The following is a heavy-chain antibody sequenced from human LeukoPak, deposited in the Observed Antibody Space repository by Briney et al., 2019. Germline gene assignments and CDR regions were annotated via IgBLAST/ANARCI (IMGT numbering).Heavy chain of an antibody. Sequence: GGSLRLSCAASGFTFSSYAMHWVRQAPGKGLGWVAVISYDGSNKYYADSVKGRFTISRDNSKNTLYLQMNSLRADDTAVYYCAGTPDSSGDFDYWGQGTLVTVSS. CDR3: AGTPDSSGDFDY. CDR2: ISYDGSNK. CDR1: GFTFSSYA. V-gene: IGHV3-30*04. J-gene: IGHJ4*02. D-gene: IGHD3-22*01.